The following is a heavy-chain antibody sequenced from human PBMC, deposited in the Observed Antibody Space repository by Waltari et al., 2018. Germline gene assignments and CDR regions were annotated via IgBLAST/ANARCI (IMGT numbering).Heavy chain of an antibody. Sequence: EVQLVESGGGLVQPGGSLRLSCAASGFTFSSYWMSWVRQAPGKGLEWVANIKQDGSEKYYVDSVKGRFTISRDNAKNSLYLQMNSLRAEDTAVYYCARDHYYDSSGYYSGPYDAFDIWGQGTMVTVSS. J-gene: IGHJ3*02. CDR1: GFTFSSYW. CDR2: IKQDGSEK. CDR3: ARDHYYDSSGYYSGPYDAFDI. V-gene: IGHV3-7*01. D-gene: IGHD3-22*01.